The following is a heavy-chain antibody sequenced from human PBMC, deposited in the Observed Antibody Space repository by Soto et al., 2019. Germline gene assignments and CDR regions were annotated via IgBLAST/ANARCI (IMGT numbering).Heavy chain of an antibody. CDR1: GFTFSSYS. D-gene: IGHD2-21*01. CDR2: ISSSSSYI. V-gene: IGHV3-21*01. CDR3: ARGAPEGHISPF. J-gene: IGHJ4*02. Sequence: EVQLVESGGGLVKPGGSLRLSCAASGFTFSSYSMNWVRQAPGKGLEWVSSISSSSSYIYYADSVKGRSTISRDNAKNSLYLQMNSLRAEDTAVYYCARGAPEGHISPFWGQGTLVTVSS.